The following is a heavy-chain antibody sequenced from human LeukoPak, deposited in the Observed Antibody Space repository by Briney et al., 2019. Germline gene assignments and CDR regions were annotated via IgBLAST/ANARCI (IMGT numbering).Heavy chain of an antibody. D-gene: IGHD5-18*01. V-gene: IGHV3-48*03. CDR2: ISSSGSTI. J-gene: IGHJ4*02. CDR3: VRESWVQLY. CDR1: GFTFSSYE. Sequence: GGSLRLSCAASGFTFSSYEMNWVRQAPGKGLEWVSYISSSGSTIYYADSVKGRFTISRDNAKNSLYLQMNSLRAEDTAVYYCVRESWVQLYWGQGTLVTVSS.